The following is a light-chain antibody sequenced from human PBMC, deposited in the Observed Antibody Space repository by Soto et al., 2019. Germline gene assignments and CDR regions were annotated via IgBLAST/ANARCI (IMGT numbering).Light chain of an antibody. CDR1: QSIDIY. Sequence: TVLPQSPATLSLSPGERATLSCRASQSIDIYLAWYQLRPGQAPRLLIYDASNRPPGIPARFSGSGSGTDFTLTISSLEPEDFAIYYCQQRKFWLSCGGGTKVEIK. CDR2: DAS. V-gene: IGKV3-11*01. J-gene: IGKJ4*01. CDR3: QQRKFWLS.